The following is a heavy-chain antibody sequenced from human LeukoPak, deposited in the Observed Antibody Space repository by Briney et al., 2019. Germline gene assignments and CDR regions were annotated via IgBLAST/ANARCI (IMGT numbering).Heavy chain of an antibody. Sequence: SETLSLTCTVSGYSISSGYYWGWIRQPPGKGLEWIGSIYHSGSTNYNPSLKSRVTISVDTSKNQFSLKLSSVTAADTAVYYCARVSGFGSGWYIYWGQGTLVTVSS. CDR1: GYSISSGYY. CDR2: IYHSGST. D-gene: IGHD6-19*01. J-gene: IGHJ4*02. V-gene: IGHV4-38-2*02. CDR3: ARVSGFGSGWYIY.